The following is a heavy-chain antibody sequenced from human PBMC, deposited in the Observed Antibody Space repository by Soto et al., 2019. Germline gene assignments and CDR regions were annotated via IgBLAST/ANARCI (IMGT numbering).Heavy chain of an antibody. Sequence: PGGSLRLSCAASGFTFSSYAMSWVRQAPGKGLEWVSAISGSGGSTYYADSVKGRFTISRDNSKNTLYLQMNSLRAEDTAVYYCAKVVVPAAMGYYYYGMDVWGQGTTVTVSS. J-gene: IGHJ6*02. V-gene: IGHV3-23*01. D-gene: IGHD2-2*01. CDR2: ISGSGGST. CDR3: AKVVVPAAMGYYYYGMDV. CDR1: GFTFSSYA.